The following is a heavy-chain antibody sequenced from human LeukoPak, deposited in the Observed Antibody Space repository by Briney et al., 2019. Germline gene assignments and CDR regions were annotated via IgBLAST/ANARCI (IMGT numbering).Heavy chain of an antibody. CDR2: ISQSGNS. D-gene: IGHD3-22*01. CDR3: ARDQVDYDIPDHFDY. CDR1: GDSISSSTCN. Sequence: PSETLSLTCKVSGDSISSSTCNWSWIRQPSGKGLEWIGYISQSGNSYFTPSLKSRATISVDRSKNHFSLTLISVTAADTAVYYCARDQVDYDIPDHFDYWGKGTLVAVSS. V-gene: IGHV4-30-2*01. J-gene: IGHJ4*02.